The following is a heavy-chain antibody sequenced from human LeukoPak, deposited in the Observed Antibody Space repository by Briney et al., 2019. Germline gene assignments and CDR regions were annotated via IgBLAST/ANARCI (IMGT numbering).Heavy chain of an antibody. CDR2: IYYSGST. Sequence: PSETLSLTCAVYGGSFSGYYWSWIRQPPGKGLEWIGSIYYSGSTYYNPSLKSRVTISVDTSKNKFSLKLSPVTAADTAIYYCARRDYYGWGSVYWGQGTLVTVSS. CDR1: GGSFSGYY. J-gene: IGHJ4*02. D-gene: IGHD3-10*01. V-gene: IGHV4-34*01. CDR3: ARRDYYGWGSVY.